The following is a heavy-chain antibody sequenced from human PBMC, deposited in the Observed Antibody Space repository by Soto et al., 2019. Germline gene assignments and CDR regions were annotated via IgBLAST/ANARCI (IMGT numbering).Heavy chain of an antibody. CDR1: GFTFSSYW. V-gene: IGHV3-7*04. J-gene: IGHJ4*02. CDR2: IKQDGNEK. CDR3: ARDLDYFDGSGYYHTFDF. Sequence: EVQLVESGGGLVQPGGSLRLSCAASGFTFSSYWMSWVRQSPGKGLEWVANIKQDGNEKYYVDSVKGRFTISRDNAKNSLFLQMNSLRVEDTAVYYCARDLDYFDGSGYYHTFDFWGQGTLVTVSS. D-gene: IGHD3-22*01.